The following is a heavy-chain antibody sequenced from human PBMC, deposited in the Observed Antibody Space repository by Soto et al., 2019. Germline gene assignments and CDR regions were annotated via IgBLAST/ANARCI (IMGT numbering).Heavy chain of an antibody. CDR1: GFTFSSYG. D-gene: IGHD3-10*01. J-gene: IGHJ4*02. CDR2: ISSDGSNK. Sequence: QMQLVESGGGVVQPGRSLRLSCAASGFTFSSYGMHWVRQAPGKGLEWVALISSDGSNKYYADSVKGRFTISRDNSKNTLYLQMNTLRAEDTAVYYCAKVRADYYYGSGPFDYWGQGTLVTVSS. CDR3: AKVRADYYYGSGPFDY. V-gene: IGHV3-30*18.